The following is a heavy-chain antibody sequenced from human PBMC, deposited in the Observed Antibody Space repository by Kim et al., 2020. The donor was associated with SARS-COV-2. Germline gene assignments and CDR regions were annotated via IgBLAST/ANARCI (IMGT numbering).Heavy chain of an antibody. CDR1: GFTFSSYA. CDR2: ISSNGGST. V-gene: IGHV3-64D*09. J-gene: IGHJ6*02. Sequence: GGSLRLSCSASGFTFSSYAMHWVRQAPGKGLEYVSAISSNGGSTYYADSVKGRFTISRDNSKNTLYLQMSSLRAEDTAVYYCVKGTMVRGVIAPYYYYGMDVWGQGTTVTVSS. D-gene: IGHD3-10*01. CDR3: VKGTMVRGVIAPYYYYGMDV.